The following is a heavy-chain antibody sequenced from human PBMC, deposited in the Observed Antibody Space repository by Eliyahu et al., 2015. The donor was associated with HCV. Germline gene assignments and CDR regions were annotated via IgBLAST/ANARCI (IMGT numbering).Heavy chain of an antibody. Sequence: EVQLVESGGGLVQPGGSLXLSCAAXGFTFSSYDMHWVRQATGKGLEWVSAIGTAGDTYYPGSVKGRFTISRENAKNSLYLQMNSLRAGDTAVYYCARAGITDAFDIWGQGTMVTVSS. D-gene: IGHD3-10*01. V-gene: IGHV3-13*01. J-gene: IGHJ3*02. CDR1: GFTFSSYD. CDR3: ARAGITDAFDI. CDR2: IGTAGDT.